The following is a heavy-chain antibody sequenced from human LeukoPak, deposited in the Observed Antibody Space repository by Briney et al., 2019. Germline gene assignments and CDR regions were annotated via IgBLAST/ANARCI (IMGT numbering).Heavy chain of an antibody. CDR3: TREGGQLVTRFDY. Sequence: GGSLRLSCAASGFTFSSYDLNWVRQAPGRGLEWLSYISSSSTIYYADSVKGRFTISRDNAKNSLYLQMNSLRAEDTAVYYCTREGGQLVTRFDYWGQGTLVTVSS. D-gene: IGHD6-6*01. V-gene: IGHV3-48*01. CDR1: GFTFSSYD. CDR2: ISSSSTI. J-gene: IGHJ4*02.